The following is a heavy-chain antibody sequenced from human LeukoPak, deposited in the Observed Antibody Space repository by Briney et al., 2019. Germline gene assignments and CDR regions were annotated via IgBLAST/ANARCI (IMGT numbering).Heavy chain of an antibody. CDR2: ISSSGTTT. CDR1: GFSFSVYE. D-gene: IGHD5-12*01. Sequence: PGGSLTLSCAASGFSFSVYEMHWVRQAPGKGLEWISDISSSGTTTYYADSVKGRFTISRDDTKNSLYLQMNRLRVEDTAIYYCTTLTVDSNFDYWGQGILVTVSS. J-gene: IGHJ4*02. CDR3: TTLTVDSNFDY. V-gene: IGHV3-48*03.